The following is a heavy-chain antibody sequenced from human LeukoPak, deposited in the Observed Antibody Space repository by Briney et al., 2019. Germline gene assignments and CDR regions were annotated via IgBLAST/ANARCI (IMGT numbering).Heavy chain of an antibody. D-gene: IGHD4-17*01. CDR2: INPGYGNT. CDR1: GYTFTTYA. CDR3: ARDHGDYVEYFDY. V-gene: IGHV1-3*01. Sequence: GASVKVSCKASGYTFTTYAIHWVRQAPGQRLEWMGWINPGYGNTKYSQKFQDRVTITGDTSASTAYMELNNLTSEDTSVYYCARDHGDYVEYFDYWGQGTLVTVSS. J-gene: IGHJ4*02.